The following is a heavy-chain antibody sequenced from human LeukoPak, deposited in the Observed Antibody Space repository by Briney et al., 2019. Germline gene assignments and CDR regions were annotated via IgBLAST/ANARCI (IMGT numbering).Heavy chain of an antibody. J-gene: IGHJ6*02. D-gene: IGHD3-10*01. CDR2: IKQDGSEK. Sequence: GGSLRLSCAASGFTFSDYYMSWIRQAPGKGLEWVANIKQDGSEKYYVDSLKGRFTISRDNTKDSLYLQMNSLRAEDTAVYYCARGGIYYFYGMDVWGQGTTVTVSS. CDR1: GFTFSDYY. CDR3: ARGGIYYFYGMDV. V-gene: IGHV3-7*03.